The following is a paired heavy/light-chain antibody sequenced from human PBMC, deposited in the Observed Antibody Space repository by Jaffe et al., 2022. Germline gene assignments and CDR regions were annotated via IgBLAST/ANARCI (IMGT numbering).Light chain of an antibody. V-gene: IGLV1-47*01. Sequence: QSVLTQPPSASGTPGQRVTISCSGSSSNIGSNYVYWYQQLPGTAPKLLIYRNNQWPSGVPDRFSGSKSGTSASLAISGLRSEDEADYYCAAWDDSLNGPVFGGGTKLTVL. J-gene: IGLJ3*02. CDR3: AAWDDSLNGPV. CDR2: RNN. CDR1: SSNIGSNY.
Heavy chain of an antibody. D-gene: IGHD3-10*01. CDR3: ARSSGNYGSGSYYEHFDY. CDR1: GFTVSSNY. J-gene: IGHJ4*02. CDR2: IYSGGAT. V-gene: IGHV3-53*02. Sequence: EVQLVETGGGLMQPGGSLRLSCAASGFTVSSNYMSWVRQAPGKGLEWVSVIYSGGATYYADSVKGRFTISRDNSKNTLYLQLNSLRVEDTAVYYCARSSGNYGSGSYYEHFDYWGQGTLVTVSS.